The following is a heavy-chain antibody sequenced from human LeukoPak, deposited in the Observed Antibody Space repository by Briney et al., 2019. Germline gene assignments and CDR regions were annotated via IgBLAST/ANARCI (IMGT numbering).Heavy chain of an antibody. J-gene: IGHJ4*02. CDR2: IIPIFGTA. CDR1: RGTFSSYA. V-gene: IGHV1-69*05. Sequence: SVKVSCKASRGTFSSYAISWVRQAPGQGLEWMGGIIPIFGTANYARKFQGRVTITTDESTSTAYMELSSLRSEDTAVYYCARVGLRLGELSSLPIYYSDYWGQGTLVTVSS. D-gene: IGHD3-16*02. CDR3: ARVGLRLGELSSLPIYYSDY.